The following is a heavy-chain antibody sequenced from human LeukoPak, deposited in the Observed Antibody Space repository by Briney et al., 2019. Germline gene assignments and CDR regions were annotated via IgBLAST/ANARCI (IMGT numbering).Heavy chain of an antibody. Sequence: GGSLRLSCAASGFTFSSYGMHWVRQAPGKGLEWVAFIRYDGSNKYYADFVKGRFTISRDNSRSTLSLQMDSLRAEDTATYYCATYRQIQVPFEFWGQGTLVTVSS. V-gene: IGHV3-30*02. J-gene: IGHJ4*02. CDR1: GFTFSSYG. CDR3: ATYRQIQVPFEF. D-gene: IGHD5-18*01. CDR2: IRYDGSNK.